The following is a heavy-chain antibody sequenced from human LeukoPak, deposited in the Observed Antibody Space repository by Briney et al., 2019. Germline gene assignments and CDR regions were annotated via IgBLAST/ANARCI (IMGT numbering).Heavy chain of an antibody. Sequence: SQTLSLTCTVSRGSLTTSNYDWGWVRHPPGKAREWIGNTFYSGSTYYSPSLKKRVTLSIHTSRNPCSLKLDSLSAADTAVYYCARVNWSGYDFRGAFDIWGEGKTVTVSS. CDR3: ARVNWSGYDFRGAFDI. V-gene: IGHV4-39*07. CDR1: RGSLTTSNYD. D-gene: IGHD5-12*01. J-gene: IGHJ3*02. CDR2: TFYSGST.